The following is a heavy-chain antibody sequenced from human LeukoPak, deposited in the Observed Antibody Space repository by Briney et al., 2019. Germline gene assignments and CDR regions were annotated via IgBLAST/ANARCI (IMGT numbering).Heavy chain of an antibody. V-gene: IGHV3-30*04. CDR2: LSYDDTNE. D-gene: IGHD5-24*01. J-gene: IGHJ4*02. Sequence: PGGSLRLSCAASEFIFSRYAMRWGRQAPGKGLEWVAILSYDDTNEYYADSVAGRFTISRYNSKNTLYLQMNSLRPDDTAVYYCARDHRDGNTLAFHFDYWGQGTLVTVSS. CDR3: ARDHRDGNTLAFHFDY. CDR1: EFIFSRYA.